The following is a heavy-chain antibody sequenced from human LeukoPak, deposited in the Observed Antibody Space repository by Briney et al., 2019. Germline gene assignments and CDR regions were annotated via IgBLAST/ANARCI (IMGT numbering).Heavy chain of an antibody. J-gene: IGHJ5*02. Sequence: GESLRISCKGSGYGFTSYWISWVRQMPGKGLEWMGRIDPSDSYTNYSPSFQGHVTISADKSISTAYLQWSSLKASDTAMYYCARWAAPDILTGYYKAQSYNWFDPWGQGTLVTVSS. CDR3: ARWAAPDILTGYYKAQSYNWFDP. V-gene: IGHV5-10-1*01. CDR2: IDPSDSYT. CDR1: GYGFTSYW. D-gene: IGHD3-9*01.